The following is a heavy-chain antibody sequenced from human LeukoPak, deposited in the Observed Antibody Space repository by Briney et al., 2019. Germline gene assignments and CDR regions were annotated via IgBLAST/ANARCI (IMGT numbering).Heavy chain of an antibody. J-gene: IGHJ3*02. CDR3: TTERYRANYGDYEAFDI. Sequence: GGPLRLSCAASGFTFSSYGMNWARQAPGKGLEWVAVIWYDGSNKYYADSVKGRFTISRDNSKNTLYLQMNSLRAEDTAVYYCTTERYRANYGDYEAFDIWGQGTMVTVSS. CDR1: GFTFSSYG. V-gene: IGHV3-33*01. D-gene: IGHD4-17*01. CDR2: IWYDGSNK.